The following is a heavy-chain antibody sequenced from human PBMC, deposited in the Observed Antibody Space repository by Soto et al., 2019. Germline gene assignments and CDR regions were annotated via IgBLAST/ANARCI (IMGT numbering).Heavy chain of an antibody. J-gene: IGHJ4*02. V-gene: IGHV3-48*03. D-gene: IGHD5-12*01. CDR1: GFPFSSYE. CDR3: ARDRWVSYSGYDWNFDY. CDR2: ISSGGTNI. Sequence: PGGSLRLSCTASGFPFSSYEMNWVRQAPGKGLEWISYISSGGTNIYYADSVKGRFTISRDTAQNSVDLQMNSLRAEDTAVYYCARDRWVSYSGYDWNFDYWGKGTLVTVSS.